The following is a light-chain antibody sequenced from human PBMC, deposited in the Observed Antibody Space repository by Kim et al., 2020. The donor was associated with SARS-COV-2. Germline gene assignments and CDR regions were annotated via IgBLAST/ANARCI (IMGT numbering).Light chain of an antibody. CDR1: RNDVGNQG. CDR3: SAWDTSLSAWV. J-gene: IGLJ3*02. CDR2: RNN. V-gene: IGLV10-54*01. Sequence: RPAAQITCTGTRNDVGNQGAAWLQQHQGHPPKLLSYRNNSRPSGISERLSASRSGNTASLTITGLQPEDEADYYCSAWDTSLSAWVFGGGTQLTVL.